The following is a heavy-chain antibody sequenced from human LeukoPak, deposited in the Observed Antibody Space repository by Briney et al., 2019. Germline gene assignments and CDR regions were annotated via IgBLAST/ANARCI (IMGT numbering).Heavy chain of an antibody. CDR2: IYYSGST. Sequence: PSETLSLTCTVSGXSISSSSYYWGWIRQPPGRGLEWIGSIYYSGSTYYNPSLKSRVTISVDTSKNQFSLKLSSVTAADTAVYYCARGDGMDIWGQGTMVTVSS. J-gene: IGHJ3*02. CDR3: ARGDGMDI. CDR1: GXSISSSSYY. V-gene: IGHV4-39*07. D-gene: IGHD1-26*01.